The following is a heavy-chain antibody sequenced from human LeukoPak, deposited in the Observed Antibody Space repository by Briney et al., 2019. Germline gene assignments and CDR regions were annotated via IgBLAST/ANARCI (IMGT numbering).Heavy chain of an antibody. D-gene: IGHD6-19*01. J-gene: IGHJ4*02. V-gene: IGHV3-21*01. CDR1: GFTFSIYS. CDR3: ARDSLASSGSGY. Sequence: PGGSLRLSCAASGFTFSIYSMNWVRQAPGKGLEWVSSISSSSSYIYYADSVKGRFTISRDNAKNSLYLQMNSLRAEDTAVYYCARDSLASSGSGYWGQGTLVTVSS. CDR2: ISSSSSYI.